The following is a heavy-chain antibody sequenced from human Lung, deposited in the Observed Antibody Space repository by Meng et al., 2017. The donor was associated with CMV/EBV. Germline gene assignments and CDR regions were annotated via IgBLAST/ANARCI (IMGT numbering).Heavy chain of an antibody. D-gene: IGHD1-14*01. CDR2: IGHTGST. J-gene: IGHJ4*02. CDR1: DASISSDDYI. CDR3: ARGYGNNPMAFDH. V-gene: IGHV4-30-2*01. Sequence: VSDASISSDDYIWGWIRQPPGKGLEWIGYIGHTGSTYFNLSLKSRLRISVDTSSNRFSLRLSSVTAADTAVHYCARGYGNNPMAFDHWGQGTLVTVSS.